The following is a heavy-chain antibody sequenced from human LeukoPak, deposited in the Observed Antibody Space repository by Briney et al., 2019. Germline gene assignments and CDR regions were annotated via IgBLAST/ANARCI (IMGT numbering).Heavy chain of an antibody. V-gene: IGHV1-2*02. CDR3: AREGNGLLSKDFDY. CDR2: IGPHSSAT. D-gene: IGHD2/OR15-2a*01. Sequence: ASVKVSCKSSGFTFTDYYIHWVRQAPGQGLEWMGYIGPHSSATSSPQEFQGRVTVTRDTSMSTAYMELTRLTSDDTAVYYCAREGNGLLSKDFDYWGQGTLVTVSS. J-gene: IGHJ4*02. CDR1: GFTFTDYY.